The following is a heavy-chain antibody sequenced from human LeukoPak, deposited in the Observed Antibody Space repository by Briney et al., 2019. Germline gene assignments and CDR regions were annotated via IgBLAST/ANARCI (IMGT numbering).Heavy chain of an antibody. CDR2: ISSSGSTI. J-gene: IGHJ4*02. CDR3: ARGPSSGYYIDY. D-gene: IGHD3-22*01. CDR1: YS. V-gene: IGHV3-11*04. Sequence: YSWGWIRQAPGKGLEWVSYISSSGSTIYYADSVKGRFTISRDNAKNSLYLQMNSLRAEDTAVYYCARGPSSGYYIDYWGQGTLVTVSS.